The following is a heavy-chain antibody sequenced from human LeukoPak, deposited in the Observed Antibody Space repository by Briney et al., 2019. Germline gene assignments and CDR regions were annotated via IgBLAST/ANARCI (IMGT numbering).Heavy chain of an antibody. CDR3: AREAEEVQYYYGSGSYEDY. CDR1: GGSISSSSYY. D-gene: IGHD3-10*01. J-gene: IGHJ4*02. CDR2: IYYSGST. Sequence: SETLSLTCTVSGGSISSSSYYWGWIRQPPGKGLEWIGSIYYSGSTYYNPSLKSRVTISVDTSKNQFSLKLSSVTAADTAVYYCAREAEEVQYYYGSGSYEDYWGQGTLVTVSS. V-gene: IGHV4-39*07.